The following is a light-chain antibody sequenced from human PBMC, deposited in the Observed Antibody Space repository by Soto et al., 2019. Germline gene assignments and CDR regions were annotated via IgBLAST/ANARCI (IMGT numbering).Light chain of an antibody. CDR3: QQYVTSPWA. J-gene: IGKJ1*01. CDR2: GAS. CDR1: RSISTY. V-gene: IGKV3-20*01. Sequence: ETVLTQSPATLSLSPGERATLSCRASRSISTYLAWYQQKPGQAPRLLIYGASNRATGIPDRFSGSGSGTDFTLTISRLEPEEFAVYYCQQYVTSPWAVGKGTKVDIK.